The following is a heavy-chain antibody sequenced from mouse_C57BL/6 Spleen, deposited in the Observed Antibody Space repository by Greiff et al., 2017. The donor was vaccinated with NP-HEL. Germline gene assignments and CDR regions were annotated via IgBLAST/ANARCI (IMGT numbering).Heavy chain of an antibody. CDR2: IWSGGST. CDR3: ASMKDFITTVVATDWYFDV. V-gene: IGHV2-2*01. D-gene: IGHD1-1*01. Sequence: VQLQESGPGLVQPSQSLSITCTVSGFSLTSYGVHWVRQSPGKGLEWLGVIWSGGSTDYNAAFISRLSISKDNSKSQVFFQMNSLQADDTAIYYCASMKDFITTVVATDWYFDVWGTGTTVTVSS. CDR1: GFSLTSYG. J-gene: IGHJ1*03.